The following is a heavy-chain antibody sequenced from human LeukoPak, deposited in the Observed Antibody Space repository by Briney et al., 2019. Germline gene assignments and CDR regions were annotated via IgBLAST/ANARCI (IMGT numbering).Heavy chain of an antibody. V-gene: IGHV3-21*01. CDR1: GFTFSSYS. CDR2: ISSSSSYI. Sequence: GGSLRLSCAASGFTFSSYSMTWVRQAPGKGLEWVSSISSSSSYIYYADSVKGRFTISRDNAKNSLYLQMNSLRAEDTAVYYCARATGYDFWSGPGYWGQGTLVTVSS. CDR3: ARATGYDFWSGPGY. J-gene: IGHJ4*02. D-gene: IGHD3-3*01.